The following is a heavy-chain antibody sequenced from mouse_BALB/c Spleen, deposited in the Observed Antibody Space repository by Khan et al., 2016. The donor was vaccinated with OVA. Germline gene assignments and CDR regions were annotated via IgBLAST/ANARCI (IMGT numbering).Heavy chain of an antibody. D-gene: IGHD2-2*01. CDR1: GFTFSSFA. Sequence: EVELVESGGGVVKPGGSLKLSCSASGFTFSSFAMSWVRQTPEKRLEWVATISTGGHYTFYPARVKGRFTISRDNARNTLYLQLSSLRSEDTAMYYCARSLVDYYAMDYWGQGTSVTVSS. CDR3: ARSLVDYYAMDY. V-gene: IGHV5-9-3*01. J-gene: IGHJ4*01. CDR2: ISTGGHYT.